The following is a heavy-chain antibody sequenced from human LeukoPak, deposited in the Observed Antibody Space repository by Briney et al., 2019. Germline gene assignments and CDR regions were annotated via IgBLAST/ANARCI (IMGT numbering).Heavy chain of an antibody. CDR1: GYSINSAYY. Sequence: SGTLSLTCAVSGYSINSAYYWGWIRQPPGKGLEWIASMYHSGITYYNSSLKSRATISVDTSKNQFSLKLNSVTAADTSVYYCARLTPGKNWFDPWGHGTLVTASS. V-gene: IGHV4-38-2*01. J-gene: IGHJ5*02. CDR3: ARLTPGKNWFDP. CDR2: MYHSGIT. D-gene: IGHD3-10*01.